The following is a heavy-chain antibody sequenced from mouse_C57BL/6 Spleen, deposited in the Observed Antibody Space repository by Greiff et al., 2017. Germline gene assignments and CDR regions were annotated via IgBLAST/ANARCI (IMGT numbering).Heavy chain of an antibody. CDR2: IWTGGGT. Sequence: VKLMESGPGLVAPSQRLSITCTVSGFSLTSYAISWVRQPPGKGLEWLGGIWTGGGTNYNSALKSRLSISKDNSKSQVFLKMNSLQTDDTARYYCARESKLGFAYWGQGTLVTVSA. J-gene: IGHJ3*01. D-gene: IGHD4-1*01. V-gene: IGHV2-9-1*01. CDR3: ARESKLGFAY. CDR1: GFSLTSYA.